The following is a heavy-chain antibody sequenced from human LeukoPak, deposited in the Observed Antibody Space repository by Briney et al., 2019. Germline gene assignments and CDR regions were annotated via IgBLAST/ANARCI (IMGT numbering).Heavy chain of an antibody. CDR2: ISLTGLT. V-gene: IGHV4-4*02. CDR3: SIENGAFSPFGY. CDR1: GGSISNTNW. Sequence: PSGTLSLTCGVSGGSISNTNWWSWVRQPPGQGLEWIGEISLTGLTHYNPSLESRVTVSLDKSKNQLSLNLTSVTAADTAVYYCSIENGAFSPFGYWGQGTLVTVSS. D-gene: IGHD2-8*01. J-gene: IGHJ4*02.